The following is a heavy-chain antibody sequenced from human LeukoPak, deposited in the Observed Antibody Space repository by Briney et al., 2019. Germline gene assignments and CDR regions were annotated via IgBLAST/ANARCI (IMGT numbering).Heavy chain of an antibody. CDR1: GFTVSSNY. CDR3: ARDRARELGRRRYYCYGMDV. Sequence: GGSLRLSCAASGFTVSSNYMSWVRQAPGKGLEWVSVIYSGGSTYYADSVKGRFTISRDNSKNTLYLQMNSLRAEDTAVYYCARDRARELGRRRYYCYGMDVWGQGTTVTVSS. CDR2: IYSGGST. D-gene: IGHD7-27*01. V-gene: IGHV3-53*01. J-gene: IGHJ6*02.